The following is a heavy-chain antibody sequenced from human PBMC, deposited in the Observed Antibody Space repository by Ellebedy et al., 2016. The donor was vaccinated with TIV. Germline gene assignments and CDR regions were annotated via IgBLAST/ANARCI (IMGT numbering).Heavy chain of an antibody. J-gene: IGHJ3*02. V-gene: IGHV3-7*01. CDR2: LRQDENEK. CDR1: GFSFRRYW. Sequence: GGSLRLSCAASGFSFRRYWMSWVRQAPGKGLEWVANLRQDENEKYYLDSVRGRFTISRDNAKNSLYLQMNSLSAEDTAVYYCATDGSYGDYLFPAHAFEIWGQGTKVTVSP. CDR3: ATDGSYGDYLFPAHAFEI. D-gene: IGHD4-17*01.